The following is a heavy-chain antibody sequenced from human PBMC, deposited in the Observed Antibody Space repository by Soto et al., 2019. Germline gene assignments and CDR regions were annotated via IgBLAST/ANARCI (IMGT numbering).Heavy chain of an antibody. D-gene: IGHD3-3*01. CDR1: GYTLSNYG. Sequence: QAQLVQSGAEMKKPGASVKVSCKASGYTLSNYGISWVRQAPGQGLEWMGWSSTYNGNTKYAKKLQGRVTMTTDTSTSTAYMELRSLRSDDTAVYYCVRDHHDFSSDYHYYRMDVWGKGTTVTVSS. CDR2: SSTYNGNT. J-gene: IGHJ6*04. CDR3: VRDHHDFSSDYHYYRMDV. V-gene: IGHV1-18*01.